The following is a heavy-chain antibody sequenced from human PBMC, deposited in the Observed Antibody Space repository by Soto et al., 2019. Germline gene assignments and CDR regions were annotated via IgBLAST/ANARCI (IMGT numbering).Heavy chain of an antibody. D-gene: IGHD3-16*02. CDR3: ARDNGYRYRYTQDH. CDR1: GGSIRRYY. J-gene: IGHJ4*02. V-gene: IGHV4-59*01. Sequence: PSETLSLTCTGSGGSIRRYYWSWIRQPPGKGLDWIGYIYYSGSTNYNPSLKSRVTISVDTSKNQFSLKLSSVTAADTAVYYCARDNGYRYRYTQDHCGQGTLVSVAS. CDR2: IYYSGST.